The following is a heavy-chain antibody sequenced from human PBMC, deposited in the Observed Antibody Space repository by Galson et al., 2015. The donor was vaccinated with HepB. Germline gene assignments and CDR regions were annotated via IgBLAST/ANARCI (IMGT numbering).Heavy chain of an antibody. CDR2: INAGNGNT. V-gene: IGHV1-3*01. CDR1: GYTFTSYA. CDR3: ARDRGYYDILTGYYRNDAFDI. J-gene: IGHJ3*02. D-gene: IGHD3-9*01. Sequence: SVKVSCKASGYTFTSYAMHWVRQAPGQRLEWMGWINAGNGNTKYSQKFQGRVTITRDTSASTAYMELSSLRSEDTAVYYCARDRGYYDILTGYYRNDAFDIWDQGTMVTVSS.